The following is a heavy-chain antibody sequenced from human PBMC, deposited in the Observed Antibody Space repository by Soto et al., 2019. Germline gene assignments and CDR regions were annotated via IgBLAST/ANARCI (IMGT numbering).Heavy chain of an antibody. V-gene: IGHV1-69*13. CDR2: IIPIFGTA. J-gene: IGHJ4*02. Sequence: SVKVSCKASGGTFSSYAISWVRQAPGQGLEWMGGIIPIFGTANYAQKFQGRVTITADESTSTAYMELSSLRSEDTAVYYCAGGSGDTAMVVLDYGGQETRVTVSS. CDR3: AGGSGDTAMVVLDY. D-gene: IGHD5-18*01. CDR1: GGTFSSYA.